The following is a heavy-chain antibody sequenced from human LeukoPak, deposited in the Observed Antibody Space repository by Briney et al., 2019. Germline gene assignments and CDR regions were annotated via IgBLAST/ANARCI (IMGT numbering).Heavy chain of an antibody. V-gene: IGHV4-31*03. CDR3: ARAGGSGSYWGVYFDY. CDR2: IYYSGST. CDR1: GGSISSGGYY. D-gene: IGHD3-10*01. J-gene: IGHJ4*02. Sequence: SQTLSLTCTVSGGSISSGGYYWSWIRQHPGKGLEWIGYIYYSGSTYYNPSLKSRVTISVDTSKNQFSLKLSSVTAADTAVYYCARAGGSGSYWGVYFDYWGQGTLVTVSS.